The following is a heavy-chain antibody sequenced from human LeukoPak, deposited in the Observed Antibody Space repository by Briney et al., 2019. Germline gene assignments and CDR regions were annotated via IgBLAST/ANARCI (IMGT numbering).Heavy chain of an antibody. Sequence: SETLSLTCTVSGGSITSYYWSWIRQPPGKGLEWIGYIHYSESTKYNPSLKSRVTMSVDTSKNQFSLKLSSVTAADTAVYYCASRSGSFSDALDIWGQGTLVTVSS. CDR3: ASRSGSFSDALDI. CDR2: IHYSEST. V-gene: IGHV4-59*08. D-gene: IGHD3-10*01. J-gene: IGHJ3*02. CDR1: GGSITSYY.